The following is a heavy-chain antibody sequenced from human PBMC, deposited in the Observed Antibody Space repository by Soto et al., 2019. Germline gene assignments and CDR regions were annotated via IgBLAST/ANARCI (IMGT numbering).Heavy chain of an antibody. CDR1: GGSISNYS. CDR2: IYYSGST. CDR3: ARHGPIAAAGTVFDY. D-gene: IGHD6-13*01. J-gene: IGHJ4*02. V-gene: IGHV4-59*08. Sequence: QVQLQESGPGLVKPSETLSLTCPVSGGSISNYSWSWIRQPPGKGLEWIGYIYYSGSTRYNPSLKSRVTISVDTSKNQFSLKLSSVTAADTAVYYCARHGPIAAAGTVFDYWGQGTLVTVSS.